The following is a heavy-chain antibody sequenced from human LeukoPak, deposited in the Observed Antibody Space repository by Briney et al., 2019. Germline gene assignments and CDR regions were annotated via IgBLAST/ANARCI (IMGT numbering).Heavy chain of an antibody. J-gene: IGHJ4*02. Sequence: SETLSLTCTVSGGSVSNSLYYWSWIRQPPGKGLEWIGYIYYSGSTNYNPSLKSRVTISVDMSKNQFSLKLSSVTAADTAVYYCARVLRAASWRSYDYWGQGSLVTVSS. CDR3: ARVLRAASWRSYDY. CDR1: GGSVSNSLYY. CDR2: IYYSGST. V-gene: IGHV4-61*01. D-gene: IGHD5-18*01.